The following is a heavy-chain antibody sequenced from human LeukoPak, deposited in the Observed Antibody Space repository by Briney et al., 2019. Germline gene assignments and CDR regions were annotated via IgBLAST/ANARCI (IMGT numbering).Heavy chain of an antibody. CDR2: VSAYNDNT. CDR3: ARASALIGTCRTSDDAFDI. J-gene: IGHJ3*02. CDR1: GYTFSTYG. D-gene: IGHD1-7*01. V-gene: IGHV1-18*01. Sequence: ASPKVSCKASGYTFSTYGITWVRQAPGQGLEWMGWVSAYNDNTNYAQKFQGRVTMTTEASTSTAYMELRSLRSDDTAVYYCARASALIGTCRTSDDAFDIWGQGTMVTVSS.